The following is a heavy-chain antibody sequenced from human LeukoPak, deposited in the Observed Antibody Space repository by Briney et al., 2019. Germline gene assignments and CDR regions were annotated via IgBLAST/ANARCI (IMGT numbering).Heavy chain of an antibody. V-gene: IGHV4-34*01. CDR3: AREANYYGSGSYFEGTFDY. CDR2: INHSGST. J-gene: IGHJ4*02. CDR1: GGSFSGYY. D-gene: IGHD3-10*01. Sequence: SETLSLTCAVSGGSFSGYYWSWIRQPPGKGLEWIGEINHSGSTNYNPSLKSRVTISVDTSKNEFSLKLTSVTAADTAVYYCAREANYYGSGSYFEGTFDYWGQGSLVTVSS.